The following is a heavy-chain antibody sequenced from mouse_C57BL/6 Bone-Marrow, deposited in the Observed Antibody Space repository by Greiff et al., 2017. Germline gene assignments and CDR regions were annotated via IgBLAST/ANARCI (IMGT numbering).Heavy chain of an antibody. CDR2: INPYNGGT. J-gene: IGHJ4*01. CDR1: GYTFTDYY. D-gene: IGHD1-1*01. V-gene: IGHV1-19*01. Sequence: EVQLQQSGPVLVKPGASVKMSCKASGYTFTDYYMNWVKQSHGKSLEWIGVINPYNGGTSYNQKFKGKATLTVGKSSSTAYMELNSLTSEDSAVYYCARELRFFYYAMDYWGQGTSVTVSS. CDR3: ARELRFFYYAMDY.